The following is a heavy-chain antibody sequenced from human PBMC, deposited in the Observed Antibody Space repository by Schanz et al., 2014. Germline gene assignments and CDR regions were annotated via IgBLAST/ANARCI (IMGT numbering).Heavy chain of an antibody. CDR3: ARKTDSSGTGDY. Sequence: VPLVESGGCVVQPWRSLRLSCAASGFSFGSYAMSWVRQAPGKGLEWVSLIYSGGDTNYAGSVKGRFTISRDGSKNTLYLQMNSLRAEDTAVYYCARKTDSSGTGDYWGQGTLVTVSS. V-gene: IGHV3-66*01. CDR2: IYSGGDT. CDR1: GFSFGSYA. J-gene: IGHJ4*02. D-gene: IGHD6-19*01.